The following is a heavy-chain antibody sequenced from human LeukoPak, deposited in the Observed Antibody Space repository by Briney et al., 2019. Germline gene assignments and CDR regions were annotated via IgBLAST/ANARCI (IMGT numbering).Heavy chain of an antibody. D-gene: IGHD6-13*01. Sequence: SVKVSCKASGFTFTSSAVQWVRQARGQRLEWIGWIVVGSGNTNYAQKFQERVTITRDMSTSTAYMELGSLRSEDTAVYYCARGGSIAAAGTGFDYWGQGTLVTVSS. CDR3: ARGGSIAAAGTGFDY. J-gene: IGHJ4*02. CDR1: GFTFTSSA. V-gene: IGHV1-58*01. CDR2: IVVGSGNT.